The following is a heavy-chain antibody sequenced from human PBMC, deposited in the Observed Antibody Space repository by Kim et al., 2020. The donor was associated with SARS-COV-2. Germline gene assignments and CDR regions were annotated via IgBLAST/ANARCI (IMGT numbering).Heavy chain of an antibody. Sequence: GGSLRLSCTASGFTFGDYAMSWVRQAPGKGLEWVGFIRSKAYGGTTEYAASVKGRFTISRDDSKSIAYLQMNSLKTEDTAVYYCTRDFGRSSRLNTYYDIWTGSAREPYYYYGMDVWGQATTVTVSS. CDR2: IRSKAYGGTT. CDR3: TRDFGRSSRLNTYYDIWTGSAREPYYYYGMDV. V-gene: IGHV3-49*04. D-gene: IGHD3-9*01. CDR1: GFTFGDYA. J-gene: IGHJ6*02.